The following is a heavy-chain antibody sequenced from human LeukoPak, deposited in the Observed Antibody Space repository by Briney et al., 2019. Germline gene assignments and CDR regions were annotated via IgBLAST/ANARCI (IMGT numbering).Heavy chain of an antibody. D-gene: IGHD2-2*01. J-gene: IGHJ6*03. Sequence: GGSLRLSCAASGFTFSSYWMHWVRQAPGKGLVWVSRINSDGSSTNYADSVKGRFIISRDNSKNTLYLQMNSLRAEDTAVYYCAKRGCSGTSCYAGYYYMDVWGKGTTVTISS. V-gene: IGHV3-74*01. CDR3: AKRGCSGTSCYAGYYYMDV. CDR1: GFTFSSYW. CDR2: INSDGSST.